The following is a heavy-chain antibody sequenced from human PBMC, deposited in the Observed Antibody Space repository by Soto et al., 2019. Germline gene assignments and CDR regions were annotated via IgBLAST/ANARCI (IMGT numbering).Heavy chain of an antibody. Sequence: PSETLSLTCTVSGGPISTYYWSWIRQPAVNGLEWIGLMDTSGSTNYNPPLKSRVTMSIDTSKNQFSLKLSSVTAADTAVYYCAREGGYYDSSGSGVYHYYGVDVWGQGTTVTVSS. J-gene: IGHJ6*02. V-gene: IGHV4-4*07. CDR3: AREGGYYDSSGSGVYHYYGVDV. CDR1: GGPISTYY. D-gene: IGHD3-22*01. CDR2: MDTSGST.